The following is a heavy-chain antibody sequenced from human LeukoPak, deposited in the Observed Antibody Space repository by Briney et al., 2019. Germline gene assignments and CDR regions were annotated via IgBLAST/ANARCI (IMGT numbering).Heavy chain of an antibody. CDR1: GYSISSGYY. CDR3: ASAPTHYDFWSGYEYNWFDP. J-gene: IGHJ5*02. D-gene: IGHD3-3*01. CDR2: IYHSGST. Sequence: SETLSLTCTVSGYSISSGYYWGWIRQPPGKGLEWIGSIYHSGSTYYNPSLKSRVTISVDTSKNQFSLKLSSVTAADTAVYYCASAPTHYDFWSGYEYNWFDPWGQGTLVTVSS. V-gene: IGHV4-38-2*02.